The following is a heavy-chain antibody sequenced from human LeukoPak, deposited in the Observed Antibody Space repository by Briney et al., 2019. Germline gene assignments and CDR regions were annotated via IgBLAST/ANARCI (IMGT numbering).Heavy chain of an antibody. D-gene: IGHD5-12*01. V-gene: IGHV3-23*01. CDR1: GFTFSTYA. CDR3: AQTLGQYSGYDYFAY. Sequence: GGFLRLSCAASGFTFSTYAMSWVRQAPGKGLEWVATISDSGAATHYADSVMGRFTISRDNSKNTLYLQMTSLRADDTAVYYCAQTLGQYSGYDYFAYWGQGTLVAVSS. CDR2: ISDSGAAT. J-gene: IGHJ4*02.